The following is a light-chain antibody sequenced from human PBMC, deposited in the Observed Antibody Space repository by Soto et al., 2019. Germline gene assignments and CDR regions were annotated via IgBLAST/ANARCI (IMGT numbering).Light chain of an antibody. CDR2: WSS. J-gene: IGKJ2*01. V-gene: IGKV4-1*01. CDR1: HSLLYNSSHY. Sequence: VVTQFPDSLTVSLGERAAIDCKSSHSLLYNSSHYLAWYQQKPGHPPKLLIYWSSTRESGVPARFSGSGSGTNFTLTISGLQAEDAAVYYCQQYYTTPYTFGQGTKLAI. CDR3: QQYYTTPYT.